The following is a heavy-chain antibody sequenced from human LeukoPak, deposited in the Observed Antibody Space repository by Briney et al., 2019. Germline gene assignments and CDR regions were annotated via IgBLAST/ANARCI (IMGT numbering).Heavy chain of an antibody. D-gene: IGHD3-16*02. V-gene: IGHV4-59*01. J-gene: IGHJ3*02. Sequence: SETLSLTCTVSGGSISSYYWSWIRQPPGKGLEWIGYIYYSGSTNYNPSLKSRVTISVDTSKNQFSLKLSSVTAADTAVYYCARNIMITFGGVIVHPTNAFDIWGQGTMVTVSS. CDR2: IYYSGST. CDR1: GGSISSYY. CDR3: ARNIMITFGGVIVHPTNAFDI.